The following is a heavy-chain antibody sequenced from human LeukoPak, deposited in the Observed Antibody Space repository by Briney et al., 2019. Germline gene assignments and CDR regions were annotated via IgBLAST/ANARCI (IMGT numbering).Heavy chain of an antibody. CDR3: ARVPCSGGSCYSHPNY. J-gene: IGHJ4*02. D-gene: IGHD2-15*01. CDR1: GYTFTSYG. V-gene: IGHV1-18*01. Sequence: ASVKVSCKASGYTFTSYGISWVRQAPGQGLEWMGWISAYNGNTNYAQKLQGRVTMTTDTSTSTAYMELRSLRSDDTAVYYCARVPCSGGSCYSHPNYWGQGTLVTVSS. CDR2: ISAYNGNT.